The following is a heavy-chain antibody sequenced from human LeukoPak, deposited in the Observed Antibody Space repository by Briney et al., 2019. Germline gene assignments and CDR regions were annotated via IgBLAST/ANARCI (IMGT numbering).Heavy chain of an antibody. D-gene: IGHD3-22*01. V-gene: IGHV3-9*01. CDR3: AKDAYYYDSSGYFRY. CDR2: ISWNSGSI. Sequence: PGRSLRLSCAASGFTFDDYAMHWVRQAPGKGLEWVSGISWNSGSIGYADSVKGRFTNSRDNAKNSLYLQMNSLRAEDTALYYCAKDAYYYDSSGYFRYWGQGTLVTVSS. J-gene: IGHJ4*02. CDR1: GFTFDDYA.